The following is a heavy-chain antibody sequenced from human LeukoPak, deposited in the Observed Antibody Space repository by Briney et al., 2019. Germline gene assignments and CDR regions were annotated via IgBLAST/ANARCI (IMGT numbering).Heavy chain of an antibody. J-gene: IGHJ4*02. CDR1: GFTFSSYN. CDR3: VKISGGTFR. D-gene: IGHD2-15*01. Sequence: GGSLRLSCAATGFTFSSYNMNWVRQGPGKGLEWLSYIDFSSEKKKYADSVKGRFTISRDNAKKSLYLQMNSLRVDDSAIYYCVKISGGTFRWGQGTQVTVSS. CDR2: IDFSSEKK. V-gene: IGHV3-48*04.